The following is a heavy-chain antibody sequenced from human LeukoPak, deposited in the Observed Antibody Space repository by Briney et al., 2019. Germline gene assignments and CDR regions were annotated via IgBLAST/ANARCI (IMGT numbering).Heavy chain of an antibody. CDR1: GDSFITYY. D-gene: IGHD2/OR15-2a*01. Sequence: SETLSLTCSVSGDSFITYYWNWVRQPAGKGLEWIGRMSPSGSSDYSPSLKSRVTVSADTPKNQFSLKLSSVTAADTAIYYCARSSPHFSVVTHLDSWGQGILVTVSS. J-gene: IGHJ4*02. V-gene: IGHV4-4*07. CDR3: ARSSPHFSVVTHLDS. CDR2: MSPSGSS.